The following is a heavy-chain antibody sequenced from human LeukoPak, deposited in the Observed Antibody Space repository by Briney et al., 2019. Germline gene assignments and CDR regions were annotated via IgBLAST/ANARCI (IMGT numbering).Heavy chain of an antibody. J-gene: IGHJ3*02. Sequence: GGSLRLSCAASGFTFSSYAMHWVRQAPGKGLEWVAVISYDGSNKYYADSVKGRFTISRDNSKNTLYLQMNSLRAEDTAVYYCATRSLLYCTNGVCSTDDAFDIWGQGTMVTVSS. CDR1: GFTFSSYA. D-gene: IGHD2-8*01. CDR3: ATRSLLYCTNGVCSTDDAFDI. V-gene: IGHV3-30-3*01. CDR2: ISYDGSNK.